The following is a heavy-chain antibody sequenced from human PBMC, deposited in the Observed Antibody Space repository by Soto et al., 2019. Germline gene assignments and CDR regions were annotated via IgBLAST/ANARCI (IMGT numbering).Heavy chain of an antibody. V-gene: IGHV3-48*03. CDR3: TRLVQREATNVALRWDYFDC. CDR1: GFTFRRYE. Sequence: GGSLRLSCAASGFTFRRYEMHWVRQAPGKGLEWLSHISSSGGAISYADSVKDRFTISRDNAKNSLFLQTNRLRADDTAVYYCTRLVQREATNVALRWDYFDCWGQGTLVTVSS. D-gene: IGHD5-12*01. J-gene: IGHJ4*02. CDR2: ISSSGGAI.